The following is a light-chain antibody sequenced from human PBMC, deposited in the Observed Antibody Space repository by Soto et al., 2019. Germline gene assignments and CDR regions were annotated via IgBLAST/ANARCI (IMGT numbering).Light chain of an antibody. V-gene: IGKV3-15*01. J-gene: IGKJ1*01. CDR1: QSVSSY. CDR2: GAS. CDR3: QQYNNWWT. Sequence: IVMTQSPATLSLSPGERATLSCRASQSVSSYLAWYQQKPGQAPRLLIYGASTRATGIPARFSGSGSGSEFTLTISSLQSEDFGVYYCQQYNNWWTFGQGTKVDIK.